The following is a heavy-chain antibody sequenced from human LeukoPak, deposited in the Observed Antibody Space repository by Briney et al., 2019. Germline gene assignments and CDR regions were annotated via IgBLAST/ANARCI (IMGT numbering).Heavy chain of an antibody. CDR2: IYPSGRT. CDR3: ALWAAGTLDY. J-gene: IGHJ4*02. V-gene: IGHV4-4*07. D-gene: IGHD6-13*01. Sequence: SETLSLTCTVSGRPHSRHYWLWLRQPTGKGLEWIGRIYPSGRTNYNPSLKTRVTMSVDTSKNQFSVRLSSVTAADTAVYYCALWAAGTLDYWGQGTLVTVSS. CDR1: GRPHSRHY.